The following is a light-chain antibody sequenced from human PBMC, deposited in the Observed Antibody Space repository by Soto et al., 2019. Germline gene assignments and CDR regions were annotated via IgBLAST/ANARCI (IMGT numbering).Light chain of an antibody. Sequence: DIQMTQSPASLSASVGDRVTITCRASQNIVNYLNLYQRKPGKAPKLLIYGASSLQRGVPSRFSGSGSGTDFTRTISRLEPEDFAVYYCQQYGNSPQTFGQGTKVDIK. CDR3: QQYGNSPQT. CDR1: QNIVNY. CDR2: GAS. J-gene: IGKJ1*01. V-gene: IGKV1-39*01.